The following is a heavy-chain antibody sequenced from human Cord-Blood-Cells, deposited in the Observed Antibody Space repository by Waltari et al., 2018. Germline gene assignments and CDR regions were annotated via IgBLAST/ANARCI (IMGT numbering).Heavy chain of an antibody. CDR1: GGSFSGYY. CDR3: ARRRWAFDI. J-gene: IGHJ3*02. V-gene: IGHV4-34*01. Sequence: QVQLQQWGAGLLKPSETLSLTCAVYGGSFSGYYWSWIRQPPGKGLEWIGEINHSGSTNYNPSLRGRVTISVDTSKNQFSLKLSSVTAADTAVYYCARRRWAFDIWGQGTMVTVSS. CDR2: INHSGST.